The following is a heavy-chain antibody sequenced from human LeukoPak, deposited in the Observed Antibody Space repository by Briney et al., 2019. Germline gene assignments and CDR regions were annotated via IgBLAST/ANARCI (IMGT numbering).Heavy chain of an antibody. V-gene: IGHV4-59*01. D-gene: IGHD3-22*01. Sequence: SETLSLTCTVSGDFISTYYWSWIRQPPGKGLEWIGYVYYTGSTNYNPSLKGRVTISVDTSKNQFFLKLSSVTAADMAMYYCARASIRYYDSSAYSHWGQGALVTVSS. CDR3: ARASIRYYDSSAYSH. CDR2: VYYTGST. CDR1: GDFISTYY. J-gene: IGHJ4*02.